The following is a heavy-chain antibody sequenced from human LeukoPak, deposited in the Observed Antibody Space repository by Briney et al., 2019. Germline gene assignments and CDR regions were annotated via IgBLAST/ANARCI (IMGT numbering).Heavy chain of an antibody. CDR3: ASNPLGVLQYFDGPNYYMDV. V-gene: IGHV4-34*01. Sequence: SETLSLTCAVYGGSFSGYYWSWIRQPPGKGLEWIGEINNSGSTNYNPSLKSRVTISVDTFNNQFSLKLSSVTAADTAVYYCASNPLGVLQYFDGPNYYMDVWGNGTTVTVSS. CDR2: INNSGST. CDR1: GGSFSGYY. J-gene: IGHJ6*03. D-gene: IGHD3-9*01.